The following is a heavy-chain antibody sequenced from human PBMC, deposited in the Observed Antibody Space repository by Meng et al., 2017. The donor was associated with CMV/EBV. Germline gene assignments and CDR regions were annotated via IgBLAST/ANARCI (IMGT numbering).Heavy chain of an antibody. V-gene: IGHV3-23*01. CDR1: GFTFSSYA. D-gene: IGHD3-3*01. Sequence: ESLKISCAASGFTFSSYAMSWVRQAPGKGLEWVSAISGSGCSTYYADSVTGRFTISRDNSKNTLYLQMNSLRAEDTAVYYCASKFWSGFYYYGMDVWGQGTTVTVSS. J-gene: IGHJ6*02. CDR2: ISGSGCST. CDR3: ASKFWSGFYYYGMDV.